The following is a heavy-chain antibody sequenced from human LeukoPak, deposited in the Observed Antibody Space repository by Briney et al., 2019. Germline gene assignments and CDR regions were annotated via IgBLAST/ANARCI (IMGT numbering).Heavy chain of an antibody. CDR3: ARDRVYYYGSGSYSTDRYYFDY. Sequence: SETLSLTCTVSGGSISSYYWSWIRQPAGKGLEWMGRIYTSGSTNYNPSLKSRVTMSVDTSKNQFSLKLSSVTAADTAVYYCARDRVYYYGSGSYSTDRYYFDYWGQGTLVTVSS. CDR2: IYTSGST. CDR1: GGSISSYY. D-gene: IGHD3-10*01. J-gene: IGHJ4*02. V-gene: IGHV4-4*07.